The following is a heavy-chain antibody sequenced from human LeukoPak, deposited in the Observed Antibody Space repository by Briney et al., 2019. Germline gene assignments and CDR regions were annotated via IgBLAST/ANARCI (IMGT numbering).Heavy chain of an antibody. CDR3: ARVLAAAGPRIDAFDI. CDR1: GGTFSSYA. V-gene: IGHV1-69*05. Sequence: SVKVSCKASGGTFSSYAISWVRQAPGQGLEWMGGIIPIFGTANYAQKFQGRVTITTDESTSTAYVELSSLRSEDTAVYYCARVLAAAGPRIDAFDIWGQGTMVTVSP. CDR2: IIPIFGTA. D-gene: IGHD6-13*01. J-gene: IGHJ3*02.